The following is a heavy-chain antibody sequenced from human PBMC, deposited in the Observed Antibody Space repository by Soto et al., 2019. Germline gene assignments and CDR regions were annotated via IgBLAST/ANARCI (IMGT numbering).Heavy chain of an antibody. CDR1: GGSISSYY. Sequence: SETLSLTCTVSGGSISSYYWSWIRQPPGKGLEWIGYIYYSGSTNYNRSLKSRVTISVDTSKNQFSLKLSSVTAADTAVYYCASGLRYFDWLLNFDYWGQGTLVTVSS. CDR3: ASGLRYFDWLLNFDY. V-gene: IGHV4-59*08. J-gene: IGHJ4*02. CDR2: IYYSGST. D-gene: IGHD3-9*01.